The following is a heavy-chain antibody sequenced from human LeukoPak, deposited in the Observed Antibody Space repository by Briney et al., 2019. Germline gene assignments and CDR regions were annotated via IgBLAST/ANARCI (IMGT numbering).Heavy chain of an antibody. CDR2: IYPGDSDP. CDR3: VRQPGSRQCDY. D-gene: IGHD1-1*01. Sequence: PGESLKISCRGSGYSFTTYWIGWVRQMPGKGLEWVALIYPGDSDPRYNPSFQGQVTISADKSITTAYLQWSSLKASDTAMYYCVRQPGSRQCDYWGQGTLVTVSS. J-gene: IGHJ4*02. V-gene: IGHV5-51*01. CDR1: GYSFTTYW.